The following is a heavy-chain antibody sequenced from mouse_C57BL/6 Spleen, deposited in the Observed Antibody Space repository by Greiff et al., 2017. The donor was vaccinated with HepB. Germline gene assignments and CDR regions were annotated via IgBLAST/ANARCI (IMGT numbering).Heavy chain of an antibody. V-gene: IGHV1-9*01. Sequence: VKVVESGAELMKPGASVKLSCKATGYTFTGYWIEWVKQRPGHGLEWIGEILPGSGSTNYNEKFKGKATFNADTSSNTAYMQLSSLTTEDSAIYYCARKDSNYGRYAMDYWGQGTSVTVSS. D-gene: IGHD2-5*01. CDR2: ILPGSGST. CDR3: ARKDSNYGRYAMDY. CDR1: GYTFTGYW. J-gene: IGHJ4*01.